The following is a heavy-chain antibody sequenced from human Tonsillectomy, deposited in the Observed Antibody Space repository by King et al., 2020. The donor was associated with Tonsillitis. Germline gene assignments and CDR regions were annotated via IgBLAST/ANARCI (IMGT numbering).Heavy chain of an antibody. J-gene: IGHJ5*02. CDR2: IYWDDDK. V-gene: IGHV2-5*02. CDR3: AHLIVGEMTTVGEVSYNWFDP. D-gene: IGHD5-24*01. Sequence: TLKESGPTLVKPTQTLTLTCTFSGFSLSTSGVGVGWIRQPPGKALEWLALIYWDDDKGYSPSLKSRLIITKDTSKNQVVLTMTNMDPVDTATYYCAHLIVGEMTTVGEVSYNWFDPWGQGTLVTVSS. CDR1: GFSLSTSGVG.